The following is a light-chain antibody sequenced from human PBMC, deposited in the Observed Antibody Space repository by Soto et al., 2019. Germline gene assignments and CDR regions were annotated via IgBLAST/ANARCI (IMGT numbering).Light chain of an antibody. CDR1: SSNIGTNT. V-gene: IGLV1-44*01. CDR3: AAWDDSLSGDV. CDR2: SNN. Sequence: QSVLTQPPSASGTPGQRVTISCSGSSSNIGTNTVNWYQQLPGTAPELLIYSNNQRPSGVPDRFSGSKSGTSASLAISGLQSEDEADYYCAAWDDSLSGDVFGSGTKLTVL. J-gene: IGLJ1*01.